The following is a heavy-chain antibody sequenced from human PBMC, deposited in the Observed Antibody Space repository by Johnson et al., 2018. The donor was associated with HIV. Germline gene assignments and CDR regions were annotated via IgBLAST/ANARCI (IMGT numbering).Heavy chain of an antibody. D-gene: IGHD3-22*01. CDR1: GFTFSSYA. V-gene: IGHV3-64*07. Sequence: VQLVESGGGLVQPGGYMRLSCAASGFTFSSYAMHWVRQAPGKGLEYVSAISNNGGSTYYADSVKGRFTISRDNSKSTLYLQMGSLRADDMAVYYCAIPYYYESSGYHWGQGTMVTVSS. J-gene: IGHJ3*01. CDR3: AIPYYYESSGYH. CDR2: ISNNGGST.